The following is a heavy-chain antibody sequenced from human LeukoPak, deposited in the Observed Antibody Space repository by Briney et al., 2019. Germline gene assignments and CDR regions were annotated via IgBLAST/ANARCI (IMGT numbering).Heavy chain of an antibody. V-gene: IGHV1-46*01. CDR2: INPSGGST. CDR3: ARDPFVSYCSGGSCYSGPHYYYGMDV. CDR1: GYTFTNYY. D-gene: IGHD2-15*01. Sequence: ASVKVSCRASGYTFTNYYMHWVRQAPGQGLEWMGLINPSGGSTSYAQKFQGRVTMTRDTSISTAYMELSRLRSDDTAVYYCARDPFVSYCSGGSCYSGPHYYYGMDVWGQGTTVTVSS. J-gene: IGHJ6*02.